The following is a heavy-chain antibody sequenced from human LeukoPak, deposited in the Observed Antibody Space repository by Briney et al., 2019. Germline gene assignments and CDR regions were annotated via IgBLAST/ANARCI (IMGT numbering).Heavy chain of an antibody. J-gene: IGHJ4*02. D-gene: IGHD3-10*01. Sequence: SETLSLTCTVSGYSISSGYYWGWIRQPPGKGLEWIGEINRGGSTSYNPSLKSRVTISLDTSKNQFSLKLSSVTAADTAVYYCASGLGSGSYYVYWGQGTLVTVSS. CDR2: INRGGST. CDR1: GYSISSGYY. V-gene: IGHV4-38-2*02. CDR3: ASGLGSGSYYVY.